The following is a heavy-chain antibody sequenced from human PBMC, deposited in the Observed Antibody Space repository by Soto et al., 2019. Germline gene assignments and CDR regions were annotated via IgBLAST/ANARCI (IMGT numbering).Heavy chain of an antibody. Sequence: EVQLVESGGGLVKPGGSLRLSCAASGFTFSSYSMNWVRQAPGKGLEWVSSISSSSSYIYYADSVKGRFTISRDNAKNSLYLQMNSMRAEDTAVYYCAREEVGDNFDYWGQGTLVTVSS. V-gene: IGHV3-21*01. D-gene: IGHD2-15*01. CDR1: GFTFSSYS. CDR3: AREEVGDNFDY. J-gene: IGHJ4*02. CDR2: ISSSSSYI.